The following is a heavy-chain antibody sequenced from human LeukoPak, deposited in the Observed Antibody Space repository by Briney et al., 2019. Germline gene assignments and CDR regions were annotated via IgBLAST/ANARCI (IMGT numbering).Heavy chain of an antibody. CDR2: INLNSGGT. CDR3: ARGTPSYYGMDV. Sequence: ASVKVSCKASGYTFTGYYMHWVRQAPGQGLEWMGWINLNSGGTNYAQKFQGWVTMTRDTSISTAYMELSRLRSDDTAVYYCARGTPSYYGMDVWGQGTTVTVSS. D-gene: IGHD1-1*01. CDR1: GYTFTGYY. V-gene: IGHV1-2*04. J-gene: IGHJ6*02.